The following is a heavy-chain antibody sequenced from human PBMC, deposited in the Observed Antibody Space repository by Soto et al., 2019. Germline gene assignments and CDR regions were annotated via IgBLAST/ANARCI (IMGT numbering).Heavy chain of an antibody. J-gene: IGHJ4*02. CDR1: GGSISSGGYY. V-gene: IGHV4-31*03. CDR2: IYYSGST. D-gene: IGHD3-22*01. Sequence: QVQLQESGPGLVKPSQTLSLTCTVSGGSISSGGYYWSWIRQHQGKRLEWIGYIYYSGSTYYTPSLTCRVTISVDTSKIHFSLKQKSVTAADTAVYSCASGGWSDYYDTGGLGLWDWGQRSLVTVSS. CDR3: ASGGWSDYYDTGGLGLWD.